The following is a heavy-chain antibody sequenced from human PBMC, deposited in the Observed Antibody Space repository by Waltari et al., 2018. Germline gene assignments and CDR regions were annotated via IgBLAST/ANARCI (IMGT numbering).Heavy chain of an antibody. CDR2: ISSSSSYI. CDR1: GFTFSSYS. CDR3: ARDHFDY. Sequence: EVQLVESGGGLVKPGGSLSLSCAASGFTFSSYSMNWVRQATGKGLDGVSSISSSSSYIYYADSVKGRFTISRDNAKNSLYLQMNSLRAEDTAVYYCARDHFDYWGQGTLVTVSS. V-gene: IGHV3-21*01. J-gene: IGHJ4*02.